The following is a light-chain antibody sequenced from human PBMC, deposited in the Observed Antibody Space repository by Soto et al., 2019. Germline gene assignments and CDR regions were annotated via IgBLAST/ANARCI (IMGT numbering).Light chain of an antibody. CDR1: SSDIGASNY. V-gene: IGLV2-14*01. Sequence: QSALTQPASVSGSPGQSITVSCTGTSSDIGASNYVSWYQQHPGKAPKLIISEVSNRPSGVSIRFSGSKSGSTASLTISGLQAEDEADYYCTSYTTSTTWVFGGGTKLTVL. CDR2: EVS. CDR3: TSYTTSTTWV. J-gene: IGLJ3*02.